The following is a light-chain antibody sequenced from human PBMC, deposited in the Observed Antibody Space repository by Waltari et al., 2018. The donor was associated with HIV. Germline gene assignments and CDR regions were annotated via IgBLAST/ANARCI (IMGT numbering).Light chain of an antibody. Sequence: QSALTQPASVSGSPGQSITIPCNGTTSDIGGYNYVSWYQRHPDKAPKLINFGVSNRPSGFSSRFSGSNSGNTASLTISGLQAEDEADYYCCSYTKLTTHYVLFGGGTKLTVL. CDR3: CSYTKLTTHYVL. CDR2: GVS. V-gene: IGLV2-14*03. J-gene: IGLJ3*02. CDR1: TSDIGGYNY.